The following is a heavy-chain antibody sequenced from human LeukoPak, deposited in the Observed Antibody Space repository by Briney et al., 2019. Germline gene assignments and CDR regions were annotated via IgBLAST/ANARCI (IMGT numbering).Heavy chain of an antibody. V-gene: IGHV3-23*01. D-gene: IGHD2-2*02. Sequence: GRSLRLSCAASGFTFSSYGMHWVRQAPGKGLEWVSAISGSGASTYYADSVKDRFTLSRDDSKNTLYLQMNSLRAEDTAVYYCAKSRSSSSTSCYNYWGQGTLVTVSS. CDR2: ISGSGAST. CDR3: AKSRSSSSTSCYNY. J-gene: IGHJ4*02. CDR1: GFTFSSYG.